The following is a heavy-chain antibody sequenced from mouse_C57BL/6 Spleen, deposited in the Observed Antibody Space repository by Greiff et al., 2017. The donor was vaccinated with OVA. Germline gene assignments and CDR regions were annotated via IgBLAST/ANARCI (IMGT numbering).Heavy chain of an antibody. CDR3: ARSRVVARAMDY. CDR2: INPSNGGT. Sequence: QVQLKESGTELVKPGASVKLSCKASGYTFTSYWMHWVKQRPGQGLEWIGNINPSNGGTNYNEKFKSKATLTVDKSSSTAYMQLSSLTSEDSAVYYCARSRVVARAMDYWGQGTSVTVSS. J-gene: IGHJ4*01. CDR1: GYTFTSYW. V-gene: IGHV1-53*01. D-gene: IGHD1-1*01.